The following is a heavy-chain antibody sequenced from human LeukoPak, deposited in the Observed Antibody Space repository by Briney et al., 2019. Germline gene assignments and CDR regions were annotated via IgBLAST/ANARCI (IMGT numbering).Heavy chain of an antibody. V-gene: IGHV3-23*01. CDR3: AKDDAWGRFYH. D-gene: IGHD3-16*01. CDR1: GFTFSSYA. J-gene: IGHJ1*01. CDR2: ISGSGSGGST. Sequence: PGGSLRLSCAASGFTFSSYAMSWVRQAPGKGLEWVSNISGSGSGGSTYYADSVKGRFTISRDNSKNTLYLQMNSLRAGDTAIYYCAKDDAWGRFYHWGQGTLVTVSS.